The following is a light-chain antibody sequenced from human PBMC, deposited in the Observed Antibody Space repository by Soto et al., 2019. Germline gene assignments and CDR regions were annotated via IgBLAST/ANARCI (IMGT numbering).Light chain of an antibody. CDR2: EVS. J-gene: IGLJ2*01. V-gene: IGLV2-23*02. Sequence: QSVLTQPASVSESPGQSITISCTGTSSDVGSYNLVSWYQQHPGKVPKLVIYEVSNRPSGVSARFSGSKSGNTASLSISWLQCEDEGEYYGCSKSGGTSVIFGGGTKLTVL. CDR3: CSKSGGTSVI. CDR1: SSDVGSYNL.